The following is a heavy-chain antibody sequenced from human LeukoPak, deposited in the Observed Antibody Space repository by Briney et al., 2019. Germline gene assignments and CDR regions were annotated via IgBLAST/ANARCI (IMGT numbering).Heavy chain of an antibody. J-gene: IGHJ6*03. CDR3: ARDRARGWELLGRRPKYWYMDV. CDR1: GGSISSSSYY. V-gene: IGHV4-39*07. Sequence: SETLSLTCTVSGGSISSSSYYWGWIRQPPGKGLEWIGSIYYSGSTYYNPSLKSRVTISVDTSKNQFSLKLSSVTAADTAVYYCARDRARGWELLGRRPKYWYMDVWGKGTTVTVSS. CDR2: IYYSGST. D-gene: IGHD1-26*01.